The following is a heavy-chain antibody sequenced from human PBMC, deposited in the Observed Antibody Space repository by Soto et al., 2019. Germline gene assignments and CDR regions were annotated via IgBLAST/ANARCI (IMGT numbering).Heavy chain of an antibody. CDR2: ISGSGAST. J-gene: IGHJ4*02. CDR1: GFTFSSYA. V-gene: IGHV3-23*01. Sequence: EVQLLESGGGLVQPGGSLRLSCAASGFTFSSYAMSWVRQAPGKGLEWVSAISGSGASTYYADSVKGRFTISRDNSKNTLYLEITSLRAEDTAVDYCAHFDWFIDYWGQGTLVTVSS. D-gene: IGHD3-9*01. CDR3: AHFDWFIDY.